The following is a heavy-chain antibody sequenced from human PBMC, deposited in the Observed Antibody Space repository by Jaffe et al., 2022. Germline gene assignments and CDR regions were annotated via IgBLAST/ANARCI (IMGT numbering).Heavy chain of an antibody. CDR3: ARGSEYYGSGSYLLWAFDI. J-gene: IGHJ3*02. D-gene: IGHD3-10*01. Sequence: QVQLVQSGAEVKKPGSSVKVSCKASGGTFSSYAISWVRQAPGQGLEWMGGIIPIFGTANYAQKFQGRVTITADESTSTAYMELSSLRSEDTAVYYCARGSEYYGSGSYLLWAFDIWGQGTMVTVSS. V-gene: IGHV1-69*01. CDR2: IIPIFGTA. CDR1: GGTFSSYA.